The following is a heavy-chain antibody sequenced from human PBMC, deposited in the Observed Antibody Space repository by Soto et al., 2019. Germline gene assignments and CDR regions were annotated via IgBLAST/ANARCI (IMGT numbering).Heavy chain of an antibody. CDR3: ARDPGDMIADY. D-gene: IGHD3-22*01. Sequence: GGSMKLASAACGVSFSVYYMSWIRQAPGKGLEWVSYISSSSSYTNYADSVKGRFTISRDNAKNSLYLQMNSLRAEDTAVYYCARDPGDMIADYWGQGTLVTVSS. V-gene: IGHV3-11*06. CDR2: ISSSSSYT. J-gene: IGHJ4*02. CDR1: GVSFSVYY.